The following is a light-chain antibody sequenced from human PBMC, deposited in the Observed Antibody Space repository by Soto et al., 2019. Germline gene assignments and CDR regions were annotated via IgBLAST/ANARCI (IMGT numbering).Light chain of an antibody. Sequence: QSVLTQPASVSGSPGQSITISCTGTSSDVGGKKYVSWYQHYPGKSPKLIICDVSNRPSGVSNRFSGSKSGNTASLTISGLQAEDEADYYCSAFTGTTYGFGTGTKVTVL. J-gene: IGLJ1*01. CDR1: SSDVGGKKY. CDR2: DVS. CDR3: SAFTGTTYG. V-gene: IGLV2-14*03.